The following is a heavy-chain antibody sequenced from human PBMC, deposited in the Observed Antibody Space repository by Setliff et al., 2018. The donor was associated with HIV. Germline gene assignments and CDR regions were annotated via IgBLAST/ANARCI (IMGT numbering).Heavy chain of an antibody. CDR1: RRTFNSHT. J-gene: IGHJ6*03. V-gene: IGHV1-69*02. D-gene: IGHD3-3*01. Sequence: SVKVSCKASRRTFNSHTINWVRQAPGQGLDWMGRIIPIPGVANYAQRFQGKVTITADKSTSTAYMELTSLRFDDTAMYYCVRGVQSPPHYSYYYMDVWGEGTMVTVSS. CDR2: IIPIPGVA. CDR3: VRGVQSPPHYSYYYMDV.